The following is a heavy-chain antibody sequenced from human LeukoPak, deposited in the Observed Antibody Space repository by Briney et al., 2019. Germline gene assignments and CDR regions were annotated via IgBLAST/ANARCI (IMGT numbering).Heavy chain of an antibody. CDR1: GGSISSGDYY. V-gene: IGHV4-30-4*01. CDR3: ARTYDSSGYYWYFDL. D-gene: IGHD3-22*01. CDR2: IYYSGST. J-gene: IGHJ2*01. Sequence: SETLSLTCTVSGGSISSGDYYWSWIRQPPGKGLEWIGYIYYSGSTYYNPSLKSRVTISVDTSKNQFSLKLSSVTAADTAVYYCARTYDSSGYYWYFDLWGRGTLVTVSS.